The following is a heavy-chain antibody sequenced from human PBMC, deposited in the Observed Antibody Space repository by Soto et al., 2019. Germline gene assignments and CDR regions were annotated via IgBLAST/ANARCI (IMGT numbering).Heavy chain of an antibody. CDR3: ASPGNPLDY. D-gene: IGHD1-1*01. CDR2: ISGSGGST. Sequence: GGSLRLSCAASGFTFSSYVMSWVRQAPGKGLEWVSGISGSGGSTYYADSVKGRFTISRDNFKNTPFLHMNSLRAEDTAVYYCASPGNPLDYWGQGTLVTVSS. CDR1: GFTFSSYV. V-gene: IGHV3-23*01. J-gene: IGHJ4*02.